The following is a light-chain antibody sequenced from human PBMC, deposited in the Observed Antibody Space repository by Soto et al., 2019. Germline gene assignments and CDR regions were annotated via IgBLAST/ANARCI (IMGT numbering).Light chain of an antibody. Sequence: DIEMTQSPPSLSASVGDRVTITCRASQSIYKSLNWYQQKPGKAPRLLIYSSSKLQGGVPSRFSGSGSLRDFTLTITSLQPEDFATYYCQQSHSTRWTFGQGTKVEVQ. CDR3: QQSHSTRWT. CDR2: SSS. CDR1: QSIYKS. V-gene: IGKV1-39*01. J-gene: IGKJ1*01.